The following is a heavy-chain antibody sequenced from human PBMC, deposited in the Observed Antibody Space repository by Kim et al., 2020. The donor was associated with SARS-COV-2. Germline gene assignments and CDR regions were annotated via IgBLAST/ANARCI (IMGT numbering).Heavy chain of an antibody. J-gene: IGHJ4*02. V-gene: IGHV4-39*01. CDR3: ARHPTPLSTFDF. Sequence: SETLSLTCSVSGDSISGSNFFWGWVRQAPGRGLEWIASIYYNGNTFYNPSLKRRASISVHVSVNHISLTLYSVTAADTGVYFCARHPTPLSTFDFWGQG. CDR1: GDSISGSNFF. CDR2: IYYNGNT.